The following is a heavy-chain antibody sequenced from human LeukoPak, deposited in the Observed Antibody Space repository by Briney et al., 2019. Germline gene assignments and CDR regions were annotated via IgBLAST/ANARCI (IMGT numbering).Heavy chain of an antibody. CDR3: ARAPATHWFAP. CDR2: INHSGST. Sequence: SETLSLTCAVYGGSFSGYYWSWIRQPPGKGLEWIGEINHSGSTNYNPSLKSRVTISVATSKNQFSLKLSSVTAADTAVYYCARAPATHWFAPWGQGTLVTVSS. CDR1: GGSFSGYY. V-gene: IGHV4-34*01. J-gene: IGHJ5*02.